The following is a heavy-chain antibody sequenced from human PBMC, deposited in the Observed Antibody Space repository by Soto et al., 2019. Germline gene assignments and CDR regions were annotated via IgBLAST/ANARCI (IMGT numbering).Heavy chain of an antibody. CDR2: ISYDGSNK. Sequence: PGGSLRLYFSASGFTVVSYGMHWVRQAPGKGLEWVAVISYDGSNKYYADSVKGRFTISRDNSKNTLYLQMNSLRAEDTAVYYCADGDTALDYWGQGP. CDR1: GFTVVSYG. CDR3: ADGDTALDY. D-gene: IGHD4-17*01. V-gene: IGHV3-30*03. J-gene: IGHJ4*02.